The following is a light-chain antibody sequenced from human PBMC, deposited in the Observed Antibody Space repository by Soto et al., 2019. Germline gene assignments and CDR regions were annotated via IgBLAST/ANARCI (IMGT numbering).Light chain of an antibody. CDR3: VSFAGGTYV. Sequence: VLTQPPSASGSPGQSVTISCTGTSSDVGAYIFVSWYQQHPGKAPKLMVYDVNRRPPGVPDRFFGSKSGNTASLTVSGLQAEDEADYYCVSFAGGTYVFGTGTKVTVL. J-gene: IGLJ1*01. CDR1: SSDVGAYIF. CDR2: DVN. V-gene: IGLV2-8*01.